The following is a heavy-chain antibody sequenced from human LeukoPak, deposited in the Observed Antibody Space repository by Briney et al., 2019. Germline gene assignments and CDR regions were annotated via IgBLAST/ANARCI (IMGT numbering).Heavy chain of an antibody. CDR1: GFTFSNSW. J-gene: IGHJ4*02. CDR2: IKKDGSET. V-gene: IGHV3-7*01. CDR3: ARDRGWQQFDY. D-gene: IGHD5-24*01. Sequence: QPGGSLRLSCVASGFTFSNSWMTWVRQTPGKGLERVANIKKDGSETYYVESVRGRFSISRDNAKNSMYLEMNSLRAEDTAVYFCARDRGWQQFDYWGQGTLVTVSA.